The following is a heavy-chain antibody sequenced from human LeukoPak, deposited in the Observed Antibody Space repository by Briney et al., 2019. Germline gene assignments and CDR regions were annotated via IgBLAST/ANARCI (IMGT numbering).Heavy chain of an antibody. Sequence: SETLSLTCTVSGGSISSGGYYWSWIRQHPGKGPEWIGYIYHSGSTYYNPSLKSRVTISVDRSKNQFSLKLSSVTAADTAVYYCAREYNGDYVDYWGQGTLVTVSS. CDR1: GGSISSGGYY. D-gene: IGHD1-14*01. CDR3: AREYNGDYVDY. CDR2: IYHSGST. J-gene: IGHJ4*02. V-gene: IGHV4-30-2*01.